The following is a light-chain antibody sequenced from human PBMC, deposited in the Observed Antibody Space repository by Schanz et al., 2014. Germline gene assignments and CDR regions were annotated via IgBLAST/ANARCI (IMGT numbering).Light chain of an antibody. CDR2: GAS. CDR3: QQYNTWPPTLT. Sequence: EIVLTQSPGTLSFSPGERATLSCRASQSVSSSYLAWYQQKPGQAPRLLIYGASTRATGIPARFSGSGSGTDFTLTISKLEPEDFAVYYCQQYNTWPPTLTFGQGTRVEIK. CDR1: QSVSSSY. J-gene: IGKJ1*01. V-gene: IGKV3-20*01.